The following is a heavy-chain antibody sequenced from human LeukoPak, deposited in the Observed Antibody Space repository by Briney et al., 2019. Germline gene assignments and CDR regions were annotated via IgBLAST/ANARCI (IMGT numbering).Heavy chain of an antibody. Sequence: GGSLRLSCAASGFTFSSYSMNWVRQAPGKGLEWVSSISSSSSYIYYADSVKGRFTISRDNAKNSLYLQMNSLRAEDTAVYYCARVLSESYYSGEFDYWGQGTLVTVSS. CDR2: ISSSSSYI. V-gene: IGHV3-21*01. J-gene: IGHJ4*02. CDR1: GFTFSSYS. CDR3: ARVLSESYYSGEFDY. D-gene: IGHD1-26*01.